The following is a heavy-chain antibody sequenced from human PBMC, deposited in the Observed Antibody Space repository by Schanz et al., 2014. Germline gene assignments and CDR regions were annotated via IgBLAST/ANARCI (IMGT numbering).Heavy chain of an antibody. CDR1: GFTFSSYS. D-gene: IGHD1-1*01. V-gene: IGHV3-30-3*02. Sequence: QVQLVESGGGVVQPGKSLRLSCAASGFTFSSYSMHWVRQAPGKGLEWVAAITTAGTKMYYADSVRGRFTVSRDNSKNTLYLQMNSLRAEDTAVYFCAKIERNEDWGQGTLVTVSS. J-gene: IGHJ4*02. CDR3: AKIERNED. CDR2: ITTAGTKM.